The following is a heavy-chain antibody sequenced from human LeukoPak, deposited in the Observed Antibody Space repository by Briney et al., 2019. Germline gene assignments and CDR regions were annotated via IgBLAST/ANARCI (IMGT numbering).Heavy chain of an antibody. Sequence: ASVKVSCKASGYTFTGYYMHWVRQAPGQGLEWMGWINPNSGGTNYAQKFQGWVTMTRDTSISTAYVELSRLRSDDTAVYYCAREYSSSSYYYYGMDVWGQGTTVTVSS. J-gene: IGHJ6*02. CDR1: GYTFTGYY. D-gene: IGHD6-6*01. V-gene: IGHV1-2*04. CDR2: INPNSGGT. CDR3: AREYSSSSYYYYGMDV.